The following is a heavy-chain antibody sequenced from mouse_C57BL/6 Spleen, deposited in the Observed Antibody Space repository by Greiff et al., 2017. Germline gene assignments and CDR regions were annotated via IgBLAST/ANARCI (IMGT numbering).Heavy chain of an antibody. V-gene: IGHV2-6-1*01. D-gene: IGHD2-4*01. CDR1: GFSLTSYG. CDR3: ARHSDSYYAMDY. CDR2: IWSDGST. Sequence: VKLQESGPGLVAPSQSLSITCTVSGFSLTSYGVHWVRQPPGKGLEWLVVIWSDGSTTYNSALKSRLSISKDNSKSQVFLKMNSLQTDDTAMYYCARHSDSYYAMDYWGQGTSVTVSS. J-gene: IGHJ4*01.